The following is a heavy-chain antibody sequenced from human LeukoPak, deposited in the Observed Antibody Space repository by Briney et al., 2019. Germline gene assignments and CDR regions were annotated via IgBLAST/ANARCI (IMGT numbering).Heavy chain of an antibody. D-gene: IGHD1-1*01. V-gene: IGHV3-23*01. CDR2: IRGNGDRT. CDR3: AKGQELDDGVFDS. Sequence: PGGSLSLSWSASGFTFTTNAMTWVRQAPGGWLEWVSTIRGNGDRTHYADSVTGRFTISRDNSKNTLYLQMTSLRGEDSAIYYCAKGQELDDGVFDSWGQGTLVTVSS. CDR1: GFTFTTNA. J-gene: IGHJ4*02.